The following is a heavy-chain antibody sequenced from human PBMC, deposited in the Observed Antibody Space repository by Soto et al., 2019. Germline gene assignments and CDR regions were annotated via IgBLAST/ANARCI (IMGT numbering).Heavy chain of an antibody. CDR1: GFTFSNYA. CDR3: ARDTGPNGYNYYYFGMDL. Sequence: GGSLRLSCAASGFTFSNYAMHWVRQAPGKGLEWVAVISYDGSDKYNANSVKGRFTISRDNSKNTLYLQLNSLRAEDTAVYYCARDTGPNGYNYYYFGMDLWGQGTTVTVSS. V-gene: IGHV3-30-3*01. J-gene: IGHJ6*02. CDR2: ISYDGSDK. D-gene: IGHD5-18*01.